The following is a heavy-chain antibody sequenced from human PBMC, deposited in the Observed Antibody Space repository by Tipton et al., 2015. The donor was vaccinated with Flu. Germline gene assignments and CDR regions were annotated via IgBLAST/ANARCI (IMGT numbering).Heavy chain of an antibody. V-gene: IGHV3-7*01. CDR3: ARAWAAAGSA. D-gene: IGHD6-13*01. Sequence: SLRLSCVASGFTLSSYWMSWVRQAPGKGLEWVANIKQDGSEKYYVDSVKGRFIISRDNAKNSLYLQMNSLESEDTAVYYCARAWAAAGSAWGQGTLVTVSS. CDR2: IKQDGSEK. CDR1: GFTLSSYW. J-gene: IGHJ5*02.